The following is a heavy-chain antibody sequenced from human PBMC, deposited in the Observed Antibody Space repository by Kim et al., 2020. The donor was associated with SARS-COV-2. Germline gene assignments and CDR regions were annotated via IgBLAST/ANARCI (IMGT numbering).Heavy chain of an antibody. D-gene: IGHD3-10*01. J-gene: IGHJ4*02. CDR3: AKGGGGYLDY. V-gene: IGHV3-23*01. CDR2: T. Sequence: TYYSGSVKGRFIMSRDNSKDTLYLQMSSLTGDDTATYYCAKGGGGYLDYWGQGILVTVSS.